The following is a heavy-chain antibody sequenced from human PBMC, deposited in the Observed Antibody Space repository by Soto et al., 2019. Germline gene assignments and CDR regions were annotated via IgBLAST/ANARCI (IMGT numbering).Heavy chain of an antibody. D-gene: IGHD6-13*01. J-gene: IGHJ1*01. V-gene: IGHV3-23*01. CDR2: IRGSGGAT. Sequence: LGLTCGASGFPFDNYGPDWVRNARGKGLEWVAHIRGSGGATKYADSVKGRFSISKDNSKHTLDLQMNNLAVEDTGQYYCAKERPYSSRGSTAGYCQNWRQGTLVIVST. CDR3: AKERPYSSRGSTAGYCQN. CDR1: GFPFDNYG.